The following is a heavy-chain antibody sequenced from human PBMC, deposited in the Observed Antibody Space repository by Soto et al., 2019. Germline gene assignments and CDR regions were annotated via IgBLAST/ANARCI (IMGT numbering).Heavy chain of an antibody. J-gene: IGHJ4*02. V-gene: IGHV1-18*01. CDR3: ARDGRLEVAVTRY. CDR1: GYTFTSYG. D-gene: IGHD6-19*01. Sequence: GASVKVSCKASGYTFTSYGISWVRQAPGQGLEWMGWISPYNGNTNYAQKLRDRVTMTTDTSTSTAYMELRSLRSDDTAMYYCARDGRLEVAVTRYWGQGTPVTVSS. CDR2: ISPYNGNT.